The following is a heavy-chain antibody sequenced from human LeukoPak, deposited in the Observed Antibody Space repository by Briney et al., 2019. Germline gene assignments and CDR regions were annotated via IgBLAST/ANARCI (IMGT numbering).Heavy chain of an antibody. D-gene: IGHD3-10*01. J-gene: IGHJ5*02. CDR1: GFTFSSYD. Sequence: GGSLRLSCAASGFTFSSYDMHWVRQAPGKGLEWVAFIRYDGSNKYYADSVKGRFTISRDNSKNTLYLQMNSLRAEDTAVYYCARRLGNPFGDAYNWFDPWGQGTLVTVSS. V-gene: IGHV3-30*02. CDR3: ARRLGNPFGDAYNWFDP. CDR2: IRYDGSNK.